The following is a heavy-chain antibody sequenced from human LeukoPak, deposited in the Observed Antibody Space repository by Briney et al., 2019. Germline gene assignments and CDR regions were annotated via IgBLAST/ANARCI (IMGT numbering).Heavy chain of an antibody. CDR3: V. CDR1: GYSISSGYY. CDR2: IYHSGNT. V-gene: IGHV4-38-2*02. Sequence: SETLSLTCTVSGYSISSGYYWGWIRQPPGKGLEWIGSIYHSGNTYYNPSLKSRVTISVDTSKNQFSLNRISVTAADTAYYMDVWGKRTTVTGSS. J-gene: IGHJ6*03.